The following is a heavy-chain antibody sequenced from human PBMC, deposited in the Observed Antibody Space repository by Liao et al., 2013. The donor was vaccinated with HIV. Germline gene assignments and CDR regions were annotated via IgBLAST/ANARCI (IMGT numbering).Heavy chain of an antibody. Sequence: QVQLQESGPGLVKPSETLSLTCTVSYGSFSSYYWSWIRQPAGKGLEWIGRIYPSGSTNYNPSLKSRVTISIDTSKNQFSLKLSSVTAADTAVYYCARSMLLRPNWFDPWGQGTLVTVSS. J-gene: IGHJ5*02. CDR2: IYPSGST. CDR3: ARSMLLRPNWFDP. D-gene: IGHD2-15*01. V-gene: IGHV4-4*07. CDR1: YGSFSSYY.